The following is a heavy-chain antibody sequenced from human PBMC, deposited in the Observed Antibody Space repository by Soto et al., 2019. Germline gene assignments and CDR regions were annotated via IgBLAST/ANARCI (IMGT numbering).Heavy chain of an antibody. J-gene: IGHJ6*02. CDR3: ARDTGRYCSGGSCYSSRGMDV. D-gene: IGHD2-15*01. Sequence: ASVKVSCKASGGTFSSYAISWVRQAPGQGLEWMGGIIPIFGTADYAQKFQGRVTITADESTSTAYMELSSLRSEDTAVYYCARDTGRYCSGGSCYSSRGMDVWGQGTTVTVSS. V-gene: IGHV1-69*13. CDR1: GGTFSSYA. CDR2: IIPIFGTA.